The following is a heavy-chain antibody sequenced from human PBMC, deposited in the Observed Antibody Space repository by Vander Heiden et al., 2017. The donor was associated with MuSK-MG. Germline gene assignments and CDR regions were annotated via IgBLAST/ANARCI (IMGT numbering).Heavy chain of an antibody. CDR2: IYYSGST. J-gene: IGHJ6*02. D-gene: IGHD3-10*01. CDR3: ARQGWVRGVIGYYYYGMDV. Sequence: QVQLQESGPGLVKPSETLSLTCTVSGGSISSYYWSWIRQPPGKGLEWIGYIYYSGSTNYNPSLKSRVTISVDTSKNQFSLKLSSVTAADTAVYYCARQGWVRGVIGYYYYGMDVWGQGTTVTVSS. CDR1: GGSISSYY. V-gene: IGHV4-59*08.